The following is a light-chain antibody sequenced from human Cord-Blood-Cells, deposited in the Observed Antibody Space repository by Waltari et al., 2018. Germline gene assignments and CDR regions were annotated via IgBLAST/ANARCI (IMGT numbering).Light chain of an antibody. Sequence: SDVGGYNYVSWYQQHPGKAPKLMIYDVSKRPSGVSNRFSGSKSGNTASLTISGLQAEDEADYYCSSYTSSSTYVVFGGGTKLTVL. CDR3: SSYTSSSTYVV. CDR1: SDVGGYNY. J-gene: IGLJ2*01. V-gene: IGLV2-14*04. CDR2: DVS.